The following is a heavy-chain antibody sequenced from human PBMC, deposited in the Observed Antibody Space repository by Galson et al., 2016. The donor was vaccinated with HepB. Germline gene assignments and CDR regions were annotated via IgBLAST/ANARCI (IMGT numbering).Heavy chain of an antibody. J-gene: IGHJ4*02. CDR3: AKGRFPQWSDYFDS. CDR2: ISGNSDST. CDR1: GFSFSNYA. Sequence: SLRLSCAASGFSFSNYAVNWVRQAPGKGLEWVSLISGNSDSTYYADSVKGRFTISRDNSKNTLYLQMNSLRAEDTAVYYCAKGRFPQWSDYFDSWGQGTLVTVS. V-gene: IGHV3-23*01. D-gene: IGHD2-15*01.